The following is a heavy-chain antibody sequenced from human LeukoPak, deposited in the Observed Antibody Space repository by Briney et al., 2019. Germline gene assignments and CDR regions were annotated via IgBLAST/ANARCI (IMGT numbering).Heavy chain of an antibody. D-gene: IGHD3-3*01. CDR1: GFTFSSYA. Sequence: PGRSLRLSCAASGFTFSSYAMHWVRQAPGKGLEWVAVISYDGSNKYYADSVKGRFTISRDNSKNTLYLQMNSLRAEDTAVYYCARDGGDFWSGYPPQNFDYWGQGTLVTVSS. J-gene: IGHJ4*02. CDR3: ARDGGDFWSGYPPQNFDY. V-gene: IGHV3-30-3*01. CDR2: ISYDGSNK.